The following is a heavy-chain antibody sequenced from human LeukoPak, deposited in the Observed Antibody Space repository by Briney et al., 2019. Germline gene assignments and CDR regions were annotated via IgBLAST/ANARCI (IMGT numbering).Heavy chain of an antibody. Sequence: SETLSLTCAVSGGSISTYYWSWVRQSPGKGLEWIGYMYNSGSTKFNPSLKSRVTISVDTSKNQFPLKLSSVTAADTAVYYCARARPDTAMAVDFWGQGTLVTVSS. V-gene: IGHV4-59*01. CDR2: MYNSGST. CDR3: ARARPDTAMAVDF. J-gene: IGHJ4*02. D-gene: IGHD5-18*01. CDR1: GGSISTYY.